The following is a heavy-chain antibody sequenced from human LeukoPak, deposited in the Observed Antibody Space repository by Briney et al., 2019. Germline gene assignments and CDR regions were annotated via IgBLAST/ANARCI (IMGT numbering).Heavy chain of an antibody. V-gene: IGHV3-66*01. CDR3: ARDSDYGDYYYGMDV. CDR1: GFTVSSNY. Sequence: GGSLRLSCAASGFTVSSNYMSWVREAPGKGLEWVSVIYSGGSTYYADSVKGRFTISRDNSKNTLYLQMNSLRAEDTAVYYCARDSDYGDYYYGMDVWGQGTTVSVS. D-gene: IGHD4-17*01. CDR2: IYSGGST. J-gene: IGHJ6*02.